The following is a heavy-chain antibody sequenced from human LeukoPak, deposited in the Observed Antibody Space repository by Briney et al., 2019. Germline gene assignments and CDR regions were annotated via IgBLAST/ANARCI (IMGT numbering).Heavy chain of an antibody. J-gene: IGHJ5*02. CDR3: ARGNAYDYRPWFDP. CDR1: GGSIGSSTSY. Sequence: SETLSLTCTVSGGSIGSSTSYWGWIRQPPGKGLEWIGSIYYSGSTYYNPSLKSRVTISVDTSKNQFSLKLSSVTAADTAVYYCARGNAYDYRPWFDPWGQGTLVTVSS. CDR2: IYYSGST. V-gene: IGHV4-39*07. D-gene: IGHD4-11*01.